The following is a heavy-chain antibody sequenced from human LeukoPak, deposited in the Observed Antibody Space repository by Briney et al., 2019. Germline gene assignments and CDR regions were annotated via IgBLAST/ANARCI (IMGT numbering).Heavy chain of an antibody. Sequence: GGSLRLSCAASGFTVSNNYMSWVRQAPGKGLEWVSLIYSGGSTHYADSVKGRFTISRDSSKNTLYLHMNSLRAEDTAVYYCAVVPAAIADNWFDPWGQGTLVTVSS. D-gene: IGHD2-2*01. V-gene: IGHV3-53*01. CDR3: AVVPAAIADNWFDP. CDR1: GFTVSNNY. CDR2: IYSGGST. J-gene: IGHJ5*02.